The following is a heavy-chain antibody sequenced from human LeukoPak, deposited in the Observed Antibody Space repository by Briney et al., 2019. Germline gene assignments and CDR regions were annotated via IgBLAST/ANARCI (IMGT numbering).Heavy chain of an antibody. D-gene: IGHD3-22*01. CDR2: INHSGST. Sequence: PSETLSLTCAVYGGSFSGYYWSWLRQPPGKGLEWIGEINHSGSTNYNPSLKSRVTISVDTSKNQFSLKLSSVTAADTAVYYCARRLDYYESSGYCYGSNILDYWGQGTLVTVSS. V-gene: IGHV4-34*01. CDR1: GGSFSGYY. J-gene: IGHJ4*02. CDR3: ARRLDYYESSGYCYGSNILDY.